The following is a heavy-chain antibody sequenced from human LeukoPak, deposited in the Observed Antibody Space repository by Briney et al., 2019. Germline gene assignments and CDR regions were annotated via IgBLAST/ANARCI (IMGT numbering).Heavy chain of an antibody. CDR2: INPSGGST. V-gene: IGHV1-46*01. Sequence: ASVKVSCKASGYTFTSYYMHWVRQAPGQGLEWMGIINPSGGSTSYAQKFQGRVTMTRDTSTSTVYMELSSLRSEDTAVYYCARSYYDSSGPYPENNWFDPWGQGTLVTVSS. J-gene: IGHJ5*02. D-gene: IGHD3-22*01. CDR1: GYTFTSYY. CDR3: ARSYYDSSGPYPENNWFDP.